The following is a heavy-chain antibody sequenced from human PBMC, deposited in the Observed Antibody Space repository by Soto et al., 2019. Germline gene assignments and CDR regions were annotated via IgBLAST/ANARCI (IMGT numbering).Heavy chain of an antibody. D-gene: IGHD6-19*01. CDR3: ARAQWLADDAFDI. Sequence: QAGGSLRVSCAASGFTFSSYLMHWVRQSPGKGLVWVSRVKGDGSDTTYADSVKGRFTISRDNTKNTLYLQMNSLRPEDTAVYYCARAQWLADDAFDIWGHGTMVTVSS. CDR2: VKGDGSDT. J-gene: IGHJ3*02. CDR1: GFTFSSYL. V-gene: IGHV3-74*01.